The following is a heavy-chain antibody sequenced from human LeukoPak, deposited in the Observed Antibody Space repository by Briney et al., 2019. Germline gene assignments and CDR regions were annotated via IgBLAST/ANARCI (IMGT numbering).Heavy chain of an antibody. Sequence: PSETLSLTCAVYGGSFSGYYWSWIRQPPGKGLEWIGEINHSGSTNYNPSLKSRVTISVDTSKNQFSLKLSSVTAADTAVYYCARIRGYSYGLYYFDSWGQGTLVTVYS. D-gene: IGHD5-18*01. CDR1: GGSFSGYY. V-gene: IGHV4-34*01. CDR3: ARIRGYSYGLYYFDS. J-gene: IGHJ4*02. CDR2: INHSGST.